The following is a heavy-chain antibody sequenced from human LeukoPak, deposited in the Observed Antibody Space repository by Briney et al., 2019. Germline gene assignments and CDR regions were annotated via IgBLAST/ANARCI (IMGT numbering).Heavy chain of an antibody. CDR1: GFTFSSYE. V-gene: IGHV3-48*03. CDR2: ISASGSTI. D-gene: IGHD3-9*01. Sequence: PGGSLRLSCAASGFTFSSYEMNWVRQAPGKGLEWVSYISASGSTIYYADSVRGRFTIYGGNAQNSLYLQMNSLGAEDTAVYYCARDPFDILTDPYFDYWGRGTLVTVSS. J-gene: IGHJ4*02. CDR3: ARDPFDILTDPYFDY.